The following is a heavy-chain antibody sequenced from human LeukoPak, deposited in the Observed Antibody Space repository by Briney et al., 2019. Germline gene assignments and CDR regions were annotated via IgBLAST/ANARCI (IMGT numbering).Heavy chain of an antibody. CDR3: ARKEYCSSTSCPVGEDWFDP. Sequence: GASVKVSCKASGYTFTSYGISRVRQAPGQGLEWMGWISAYNGNTNYAQKLQGRVTMTTDTSTSTAYMELRSLRSDDTAVYYCARKEYCSSTSCPVGEDWFDPWGQGTLVTVSS. CDR2: ISAYNGNT. D-gene: IGHD2-2*01. V-gene: IGHV1-18*01. J-gene: IGHJ5*02. CDR1: GYTFTSYG.